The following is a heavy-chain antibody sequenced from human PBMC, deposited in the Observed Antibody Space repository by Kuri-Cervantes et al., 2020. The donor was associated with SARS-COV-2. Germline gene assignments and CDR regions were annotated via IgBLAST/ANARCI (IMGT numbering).Heavy chain of an antibody. CDR1: GGTFTTYG. CDR2: IIPFFGTP. CDR3: ARALKPILTRLGY. V-gene: IGHV1-69*13. D-gene: IGHD3-9*01. Sequence: SVKVSCKASGGTFTTYGFTWVRQAPGQGLEWMGGIIPFFGTPNYAQKFEGRVTITADESTSTAYMELSSLRFEDTAVYFCARALKPILTRLGYWGQGTLVTVSS. J-gene: IGHJ4*02.